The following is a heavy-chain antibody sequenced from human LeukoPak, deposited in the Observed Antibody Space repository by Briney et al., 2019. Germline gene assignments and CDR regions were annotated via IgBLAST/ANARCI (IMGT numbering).Heavy chain of an antibody. V-gene: IGHV1-69*10. Sequence: ASVKVSCKASGGAFSSYAVSWVRQAPGQGLEWMGGIIPILGIPNYAQKFQGRVTITADESTSTANMELSSLRSEDTAVYYCARGEQAGLWFGDTAFHHWGQGTPVTVSS. CDR1: GGAFSSYA. CDR2: IIPILGIP. CDR3: ARGEQAGLWFGDTAFHH. D-gene: IGHD3-10*01. J-gene: IGHJ1*01.